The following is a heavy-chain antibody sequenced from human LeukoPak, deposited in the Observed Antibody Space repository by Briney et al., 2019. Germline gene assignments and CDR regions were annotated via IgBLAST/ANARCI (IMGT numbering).Heavy chain of an antibody. CDR2: INPNSGGT. V-gene: IGHV1-2*02. CDR1: GYTFTSYG. CDR3: ARATVVTDGDY. J-gene: IGHJ4*02. D-gene: IGHD4-23*01. Sequence: EASVKVSCKASGYTFTSYGISWVRQAPGQGLEWMGWINPNSGGTNYAQKFQGRVTMTRDTSISTAHMELSRLRSDDTAVYYCARATVVTDGDYWGQGTLVTVSS.